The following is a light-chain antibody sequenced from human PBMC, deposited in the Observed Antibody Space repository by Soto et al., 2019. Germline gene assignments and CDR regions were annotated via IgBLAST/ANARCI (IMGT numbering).Light chain of an antibody. J-gene: IGLJ3*02. Sequence: QSVLTQPASVSGSPGQSITISCTGTSSDVGGYNYVSWYQQHPGKAPKLIIYEVTNRPSGVSNRFSGSKSGNTASLTISGLQSEDEADYYCASSTSGSTPWVFGGETKLTVL. CDR3: ASSTSGSTPWV. CDR1: SSDVGGYNY. CDR2: EVT. V-gene: IGLV2-14*01.